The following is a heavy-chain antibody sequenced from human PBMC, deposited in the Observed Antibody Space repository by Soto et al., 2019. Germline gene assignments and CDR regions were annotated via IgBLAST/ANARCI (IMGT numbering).Heavy chain of an antibody. CDR3: AKNWDTTFISSSH. CDR1: GFTFTTYA. V-gene: IGHV3-23*01. D-gene: IGHD1-26*01. J-gene: IGHJ4*02. CDR2: ISGSGGST. Sequence: EVQLLESGGGLVQPGGSLRLSCAASGFTFTTYAMTWVRQAPGTGLEWVSAISGSGGSTYYAYSVKGRFTISSDNSKNMLYLQMKSLRAEDTAVYYCAKNWDTTFISSSHWGQGTLVTVSS.